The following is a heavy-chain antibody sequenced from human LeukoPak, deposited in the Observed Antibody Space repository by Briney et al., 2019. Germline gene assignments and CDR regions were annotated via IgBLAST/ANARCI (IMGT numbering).Heavy chain of an antibody. V-gene: IGHV4-4*02. Sequence: SGTLSLTCGVSGGSVTSTNWWTWVRQPPGKGLEWIGEVHLDGRTNYNPSLESRLTISVDLSENHISLKLTSVTAVDTAVYYCAREGGFFRPLDYSGQGTLVTVSS. CDR1: GGSVTSTNW. J-gene: IGHJ4*02. CDR3: AREGGFFRPLDY. D-gene: IGHD3-3*01. CDR2: VHLDGRT.